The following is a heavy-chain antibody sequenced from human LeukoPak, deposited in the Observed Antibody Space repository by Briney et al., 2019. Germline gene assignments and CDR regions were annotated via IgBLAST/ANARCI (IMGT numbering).Heavy chain of an antibody. Sequence: SETLSLTCTVSGGSISSSSYYWSWIRQPPGKGLEWIGYIYYSGSTNYNPSLKSRVTISVDTSKNQFSLKLSSVTAADTAVYYCARRTGRIAPYSAWGQGTLVTVSP. CDR1: GGSISSSSYY. D-gene: IGHD6-13*01. V-gene: IGHV4-61*01. CDR2: IYYSGST. J-gene: IGHJ5*02. CDR3: ARRTGRIAPYSA.